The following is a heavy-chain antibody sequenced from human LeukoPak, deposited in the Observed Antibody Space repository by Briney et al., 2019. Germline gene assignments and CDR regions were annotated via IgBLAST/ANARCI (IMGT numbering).Heavy chain of an antibody. CDR1: GFTFSSYG. V-gene: IGHV3-30*18. D-gene: IGHD3-22*01. Sequence: GGSLRLSCAASGFTFSSYGMHWVRQAPGEGLEWVAVISYDGSNKYYADSVKGRFTISRDNSKNTLYLQMNSLTAEDTAVYYCAKKDYASSGYFDLDYWGHGTLVTVSS. CDR3: AKKDYASSGYFDLDY. J-gene: IGHJ4*01. CDR2: ISYDGSNK.